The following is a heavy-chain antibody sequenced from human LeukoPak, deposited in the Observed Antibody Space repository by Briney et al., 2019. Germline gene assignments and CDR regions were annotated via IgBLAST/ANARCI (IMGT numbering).Heavy chain of an antibody. V-gene: IGHV3-23*01. Sequence: GGSLRLSCATSGFTFSAYSMSWVRQAPGRGLEWVSAMSGSGGSTYYADSVKGRFTISRDNSKNTLYLQMNSLRAEDTAVYYCAKDGYYDSSAYYYVRYFDLWGRGTLVTVSS. J-gene: IGHJ2*01. CDR3: AKDGYYDSSAYYYVRYFDL. CDR1: GFTFSAYS. D-gene: IGHD3-22*01. CDR2: MSGSGGST.